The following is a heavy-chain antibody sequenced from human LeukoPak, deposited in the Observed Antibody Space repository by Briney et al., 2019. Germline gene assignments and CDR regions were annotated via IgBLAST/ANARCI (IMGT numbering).Heavy chain of an antibody. CDR2: IQFDDREK. Sequence: PGGSLRLSCAASAVTFTFSASGMHWVRQAPGKGLEWVAFIQFDDREKYYADSVKGRCTISRDNSRNALFLQMNSLRAEDTAVYYCAKGGSPSHNWFNSWGQGTLVTVSS. V-gene: IGHV3-30*02. J-gene: IGHJ5*01. CDR1: AVTFTFSASG. D-gene: IGHD2-15*01. CDR3: AKGGSPSHNWFNS.